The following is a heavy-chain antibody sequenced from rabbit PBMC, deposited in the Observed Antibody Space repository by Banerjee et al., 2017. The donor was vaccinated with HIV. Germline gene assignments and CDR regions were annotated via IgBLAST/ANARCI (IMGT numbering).Heavy chain of an antibody. Sequence: QSLEESGGDLVKPGASLTLTCTASGFSFSSNYYMCWVRQAPGKGLEWIGCIYSDSSGSTYYASWAKGRFTITKTSSTTVTLQMTSLTAADTATYFCARGGYGGDSGATGLWGPGTLVTVS. J-gene: IGHJ4*01. CDR3: ARGGYGGDSGATGL. V-gene: IGHV1S40*01. CDR2: IYSDSSGST. CDR1: GFSFSSNYY. D-gene: IGHD4-2*01.